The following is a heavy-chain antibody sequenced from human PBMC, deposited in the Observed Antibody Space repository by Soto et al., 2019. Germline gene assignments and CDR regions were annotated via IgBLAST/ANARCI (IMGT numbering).Heavy chain of an antibody. D-gene: IGHD3-22*01. CDR3: ARDYYKYYDSSGYYRSPDY. J-gene: IGHJ4*02. Sequence: GGSLRLSCAASGFTLSNYVMNWVRQAPGKGLEWISCIGSSSVTIFHADSVKGRFTISRDNSRNTLFLQMNSLRAEDTAVYYCARDYYKYYDSSGYYRSPDYWGQGTLVTVSS. CDR2: IGSSSVTI. V-gene: IGHV3-48*01. CDR1: GFTLSNYV.